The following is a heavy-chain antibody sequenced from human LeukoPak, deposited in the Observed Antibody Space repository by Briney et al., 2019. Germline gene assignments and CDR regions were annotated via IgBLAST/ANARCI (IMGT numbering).Heavy chain of an antibody. J-gene: IGHJ4*02. V-gene: IGHV3-53*01. CDR2: IYSGGST. CDR1: GFTVSSNC. CDR3: ARLSGSYYYFDY. Sequence: GGSLRLSCAASGFTVSSNCMSWVRQAPGKGLEWVSVIYSGGSTYYADSVKGRFTISRDNSKNTLYLQMNSLRAEDTAVYYCARLSGSYYYFDYWGQGTLVTVSS. D-gene: IGHD1-26*01.